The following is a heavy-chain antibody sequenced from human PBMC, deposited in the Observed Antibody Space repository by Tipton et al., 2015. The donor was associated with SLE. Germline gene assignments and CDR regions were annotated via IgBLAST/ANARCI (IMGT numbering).Heavy chain of an antibody. CDR1: GGPLSICY. V-gene: IGHV4-34*01. Sequence: TLSLTCAVYGGPLSICYYSWIRQPPGKGLEWIGEINHSGSTNYNPSLKSRVTISVDTSKNQFSLTLTSVTAADTGVYYCARGVAIYWITYYDYYMDVWGKGTTVTVSS. D-gene: IGHD2-2*03. CDR2: INHSGST. CDR3: ARGVAIYWITYYDYYMDV. J-gene: IGHJ6*03.